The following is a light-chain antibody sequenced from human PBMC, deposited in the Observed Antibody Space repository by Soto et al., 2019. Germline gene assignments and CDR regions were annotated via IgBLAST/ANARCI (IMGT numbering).Light chain of an antibody. CDR3: QQYDIYPS. V-gene: IGKV1-5*03. CDR2: KAS. J-gene: IGKJ4*01. CDR1: QSINSC. Sequence: DIQMPQSPSPLSASVGDRVAITCRASQSINSCLAWYQQKPVKAPKLLIYKASSLESGVPSRFSGSGSGTAFTLTISSLQPADFATYDCQQYDIYPSFGGGTKVEIK.